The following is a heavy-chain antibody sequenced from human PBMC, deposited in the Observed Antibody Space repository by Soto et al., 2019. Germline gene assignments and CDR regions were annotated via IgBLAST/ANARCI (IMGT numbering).Heavy chain of an antibody. CDR2: IYYSGST. D-gene: IGHD2-2*01. Sequence: SETLSLTCAVYGGSFSGYYWLWSLHRPGKGLEWSGTIYYSGSTYYKPPLKSRVTISVDTPKKQFSLKLTSVTAEDTAVYFCARHVVPDGNNWFDPWGQGTLVTVSS. CDR3: ARHVVPDGNNWFDP. V-gene: IGHV4-34*01. CDR1: GGSFSGYY. J-gene: IGHJ5*02.